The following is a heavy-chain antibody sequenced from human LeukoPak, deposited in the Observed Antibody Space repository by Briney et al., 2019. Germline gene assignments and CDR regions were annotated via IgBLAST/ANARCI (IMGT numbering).Heavy chain of an antibody. Sequence: GASVKVSCKASGYTFTSYYMHWVRQAPGQGLEWMGIINPSGGSTSYAQKFQGRVTMTRDTSTSTVYMELSSLRSEDTAVYYCARDLGDYYGSGSSPDYWGQGTLVTVSS. D-gene: IGHD3-10*01. CDR3: ARDLGDYYGSGSSPDY. J-gene: IGHJ4*02. CDR1: GYTFTSYY. CDR2: INPSGGST. V-gene: IGHV1-46*01.